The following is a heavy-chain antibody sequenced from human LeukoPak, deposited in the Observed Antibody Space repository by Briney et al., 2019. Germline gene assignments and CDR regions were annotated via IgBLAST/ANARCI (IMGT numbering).Heavy chain of an antibody. Sequence: GGSLRLSCAASGFTFSSYAMSWVRQAPGKGLEWVSAISGSGGSTYYADSVKGRFTISRDNPKNTLYLQMNSLRAEDTAVYYCASPLHLDTVVVVAATPGWWGQGTLVTVSS. CDR2: ISGSGGST. CDR3: ASPLHLDTVVVVAATPGW. J-gene: IGHJ4*02. V-gene: IGHV3-23*01. CDR1: GFTFSSYA. D-gene: IGHD2-15*01.